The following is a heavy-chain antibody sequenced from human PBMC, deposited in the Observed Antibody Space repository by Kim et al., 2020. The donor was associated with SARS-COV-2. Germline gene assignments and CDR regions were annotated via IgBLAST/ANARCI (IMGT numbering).Heavy chain of an antibody. CDR1: GFTVSSNY. CDR3: ARDPRIPGSSGRGGYYYGMDV. CDR2: LYSGGST. V-gene: IGHV3-53*01. J-gene: IGHJ6*02. D-gene: IGHD6-19*01. Sequence: GGSLRLSCAASGFTVSSNYMSWVRQAPGKGLEWVSVLYSGGSTHYADSVKGRFTISRDNSKNTLYLQMNSLRAEDTAMYYCARDPRIPGSSGRGGYYYGMDVWGQGTTVTVSS.